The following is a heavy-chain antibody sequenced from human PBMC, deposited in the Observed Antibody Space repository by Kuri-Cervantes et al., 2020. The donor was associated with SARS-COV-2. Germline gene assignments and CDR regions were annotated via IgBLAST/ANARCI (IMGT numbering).Heavy chain of an antibody. D-gene: IGHD2-21*01. V-gene: IGHV3-30*18. Sequence: GGSLRLSCAASGFNLSRTDMHWVRQAPGKGLERVAVISHDGKNKKCIASGKGRFTISRDNSQNTLYLHMKSLRSEDTAMYYCAKDRVGVQDFWGQGTLVTVSS. J-gene: IGHJ4*02. CDR1: GFNLSRTD. CDR3: AKDRVGVQDF. CDR2: ISHDGKNK.